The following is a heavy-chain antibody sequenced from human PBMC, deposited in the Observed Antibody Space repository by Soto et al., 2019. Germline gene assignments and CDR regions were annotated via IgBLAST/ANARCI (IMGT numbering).Heavy chain of an antibody. CDR1: GFTFSNAW. CDR2: IKSKTDGRKT. Sequence: GGSLRLSCAASGFTFSNAWMSWVRQAPGKGLEWVGRIKSKTDGRKTDYAAPVKARFTISRDDSKNTLYLQMNSLKTADTAVYYSTTEDPFDSWGQGTLVTVSS. J-gene: IGHJ4*02. V-gene: IGHV3-15*01. CDR3: TTEDPFDS.